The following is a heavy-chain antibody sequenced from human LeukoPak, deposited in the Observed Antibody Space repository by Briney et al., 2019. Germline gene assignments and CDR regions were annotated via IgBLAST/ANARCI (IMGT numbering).Heavy chain of an antibody. CDR1: GYTFTSYA. J-gene: IGHJ5*02. V-gene: IGHV1-3*01. Sequence: ASVTVSCTASGYTFTSYAMHWVRQAPGQRLEWMGWINAGNGITKYSQKFQGRVTITRDTSASTAYMELSSLRSEDTAVYYCARGGSSSWYGNWFDPWGQGTLVTVSS. CDR2: INAGNGIT. D-gene: IGHD6-13*01. CDR3: ARGGSSSWYGNWFDP.